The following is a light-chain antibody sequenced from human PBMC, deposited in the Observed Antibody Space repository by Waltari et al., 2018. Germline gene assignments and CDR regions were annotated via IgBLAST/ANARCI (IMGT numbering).Light chain of an antibody. V-gene: IGLV1-40*01. CDR3: QSYDSSLSGWV. Sequence: QSVLTQPPSVSGAPGQRVTIPCTGSSSNIGAGYDVLWYQQLPGTAPKLLIYGNSNRPSGVPDRFSGSKSGTSASLAITGLQAEDEADYYCQSYDSSLSGWVFGGGTKLTVL. CDR2: GNS. CDR1: SSNIGAGYD. J-gene: IGLJ3*02.